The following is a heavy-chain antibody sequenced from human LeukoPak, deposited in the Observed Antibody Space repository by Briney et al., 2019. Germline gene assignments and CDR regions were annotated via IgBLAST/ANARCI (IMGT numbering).Heavy chain of an antibody. Sequence: SETLSLTCTVSGGSVSSGSYYWSWIRQPPGKGLEWIGYIYYSGSTNYNPSLKSRVTISVDMSKNQFSLTLSSVTAEDTAVYYCARLDRGYSYGSAAFDIWGQGTMVTAPS. CDR2: IYYSGST. D-gene: IGHD5-18*01. J-gene: IGHJ3*02. CDR1: GGSVSSGSYY. CDR3: ARLDRGYSYGSAAFDI. V-gene: IGHV4-61*01.